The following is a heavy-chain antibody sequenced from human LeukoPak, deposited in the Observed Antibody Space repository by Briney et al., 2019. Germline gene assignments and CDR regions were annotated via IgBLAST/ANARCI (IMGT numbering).Heavy chain of an antibody. J-gene: IGHJ4*01. CDR2: INTDGSGT. CDR1: GFTFSSNW. CDR3: ARAVYYSNYLGY. D-gene: IGHD3-10*01. V-gene: IGHV3-74*01. Sequence: GGSLRLSCAASGFTFSSNWMHWVRQGPGKGLVWVSRINTDGSGTSYADSVKGRFTISRDNAKNTLYLQMNSLRAEDTAVYYCARAVYYSNYLGYWGQGTLVTVSS.